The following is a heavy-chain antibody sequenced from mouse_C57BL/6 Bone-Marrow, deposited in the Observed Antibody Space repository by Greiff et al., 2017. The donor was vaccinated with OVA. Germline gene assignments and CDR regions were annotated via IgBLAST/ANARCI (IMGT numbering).Heavy chain of an antibody. V-gene: IGHV5-6*01. J-gene: IGHJ2*01. CDR1: GFTFSSYG. Sequence: EVMLVESGGDLVKPGGSLKLSCAASGFTFSSYGMSWVRQTPDKRLEWVATISSGGSYTYYPDSVKGRFTISRDNAKNTLYLQMSSLKSEDTARYYCARHGSSYGYWGQGTTLTVSS. D-gene: IGHD1-1*01. CDR2: ISSGGSYT. CDR3: ARHGSSYGY.